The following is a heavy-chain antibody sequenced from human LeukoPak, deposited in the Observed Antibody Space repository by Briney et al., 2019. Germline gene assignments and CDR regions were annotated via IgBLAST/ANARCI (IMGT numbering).Heavy chain of an antibody. CDR1: GGSFSGYY. J-gene: IGHJ5*02. CDR3: VTEPGYCTGGRCYGGWFDP. CDR2: INHSGNT. Sequence: PSETLSLTCAVYGGSFSGYYWSWIRQAPGKGLEWIGEINHSGNTNYSPSLKSRVTISLDTSKNQFSLKLNSVTAADTAVYYCVTEPGYCTGGRCYGGWFDPWGQGTLVTVSS. V-gene: IGHV4-34*01. D-gene: IGHD2-15*01.